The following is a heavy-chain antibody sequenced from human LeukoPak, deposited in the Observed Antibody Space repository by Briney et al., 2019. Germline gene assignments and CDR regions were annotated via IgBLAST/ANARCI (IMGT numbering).Heavy chain of an antibody. CDR2: ISGSGGST. V-gene: IGHV3-23*01. J-gene: IGHJ3*02. CDR1: GFTFSSYA. CDR3: AGGMTTVTTRAI. D-gene: IGHD4-17*01. Sequence: PGGSLRLSCAASGFTFSSYAMSWVRQAPGKGLEWVSAISGSGGSTYYADSVKGRFTISRDNSKNTLYLQTNSLRAEDTAVYYCAGGMTTVTTRAIWGQGTMVTVSS.